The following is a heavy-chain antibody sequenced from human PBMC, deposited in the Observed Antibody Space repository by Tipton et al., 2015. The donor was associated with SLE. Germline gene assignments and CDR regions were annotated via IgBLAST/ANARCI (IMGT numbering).Heavy chain of an antibody. Sequence: GLVKPSETLSLTCTVSGGSIRSRSYYWSWIRQPPGKGLEWIGYIYYSGSTNYNPSLKSRVTISVDTSKNQFSLKLSSVTAADTAVYYCARHPDFWSGQRWFDPWGQGTLVTVSS. D-gene: IGHD3-3*01. CDR1: GGSIRSRSYY. J-gene: IGHJ5*02. CDR3: ARHPDFWSGQRWFDP. CDR2: IYYSGST. V-gene: IGHV4-61*05.